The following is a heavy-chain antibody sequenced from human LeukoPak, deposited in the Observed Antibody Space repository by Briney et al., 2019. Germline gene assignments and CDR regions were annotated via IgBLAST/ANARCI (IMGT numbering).Heavy chain of an antibody. CDR3: ARDDPIAYCGGDCLGY. D-gene: IGHD2-21*01. V-gene: IGHV1-69*04. J-gene: IGHJ4*02. Sequence: ASVKVSCKVSGGTFSSYTISWVRQAPGQGLEWMGRIIPILGIANYAQKFQGRVTITADKSTSTAYMELSSLRSEDTAVYYCARDDPIAYCGGDCLGYWGQGTLVTVSS. CDR1: GGTFSSYT. CDR2: IIPILGIA.